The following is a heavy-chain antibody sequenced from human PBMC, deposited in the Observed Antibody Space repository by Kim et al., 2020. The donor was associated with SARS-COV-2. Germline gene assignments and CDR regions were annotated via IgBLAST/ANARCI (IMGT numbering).Heavy chain of an antibody. CDR3: AKHFAGYYYYGIDV. CDR2: ISGSGGNT. Sequence: GGSLRLSCAASGFIFGSYTMSWVRQAPGKGLEWVSSISGSGGNTYYADSVKGRFTISRDNSRNTIYLQMNSLRAEDTAVYYCAKHFAGYYYYGIDVWGQGTTVTVSS. J-gene: IGHJ6*02. CDR1: GFIFGSYT. V-gene: IGHV3-23*01. D-gene: IGHD3-3*02.